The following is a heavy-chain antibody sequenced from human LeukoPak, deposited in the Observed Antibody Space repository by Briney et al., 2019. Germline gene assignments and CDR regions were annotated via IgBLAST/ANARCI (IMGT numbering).Heavy chain of an antibody. Sequence: SETLSLTCAVYGGSFSGYYWSWIRQPPGKGLEWIGEINHSGSTNYNPSLKSRVTISVDTSKNQFSLKLSSVTAADTAVYYCAGSGSSGWYDAFDIWGQGTMVTVSS. J-gene: IGHJ3*02. D-gene: IGHD6-19*01. V-gene: IGHV4-34*01. CDR2: INHSGST. CDR1: GGSFSGYY. CDR3: AGSGSSGWYDAFDI.